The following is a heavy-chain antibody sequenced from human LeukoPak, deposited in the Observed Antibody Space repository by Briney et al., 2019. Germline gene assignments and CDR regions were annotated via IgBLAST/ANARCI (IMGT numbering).Heavy chain of an antibody. J-gene: IGHJ3*02. CDR1: GRSIRSYY. CDR2: IYYRGST. CDR3: ARDSSMGAFDI. V-gene: IGHV4-59*01. D-gene: IGHD2/OR15-2a*01. Sequence: PSETLSRTCTVCGRSIRSYYWSWIRQPPGRGGEGIGYIYYRGSTNYNPSLKSRFTISVATSKYQFSLKLSSVTAAVTAVYYCARDSSMGAFDIWGEGTVVTVSS.